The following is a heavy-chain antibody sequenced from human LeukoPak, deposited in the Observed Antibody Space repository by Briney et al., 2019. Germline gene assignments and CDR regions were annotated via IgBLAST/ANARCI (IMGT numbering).Heavy chain of an antibody. J-gene: IGHJ5*02. D-gene: IGHD3-22*01. CDR2: INPKSGGT. V-gene: IGHV1-2*02. CDR3: ATRYYDSSSSIDR. Sequence: GASVKVSCKASGYTFTGYYMHWVRQAPGQGLEWVGWINPKSGGTNYAQKFQGRVTMTEDTSTDTAYMELSSLRSEDTAVYYCATRYYDSSSSIDRWGQGTLVTVSS. CDR1: GYTFTGYY.